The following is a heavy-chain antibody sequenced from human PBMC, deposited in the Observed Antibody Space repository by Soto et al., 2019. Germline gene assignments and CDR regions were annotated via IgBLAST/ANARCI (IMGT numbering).Heavy chain of an antibody. J-gene: IGHJ5*02. Sequence: EVQLVESGGGLVQPGGSPRLSCAVSGFTFSNYWMHWVRQAPGKGLVWVSRINSDGSSTSYADFVKGRFTISRDNAKNTLYLQMNSLRDEDTAVYYCARFRDDGDYVPWGQGTLVTVSS. CDR2: INSDGSST. CDR1: GFTFSNYW. V-gene: IGHV3-74*01. CDR3: ARFRDDGDYVP. D-gene: IGHD4-17*01.